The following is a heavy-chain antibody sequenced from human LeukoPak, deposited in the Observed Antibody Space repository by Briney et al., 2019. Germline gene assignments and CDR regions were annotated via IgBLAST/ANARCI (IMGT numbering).Heavy chain of an antibody. J-gene: IGHJ4*02. CDR2: IFGSGGST. Sequence: GGSLRLSCAASGFTFSSYAMYWVRQAPGKGLEWVSGIFGSGGSTHYADSVKGRFTISRDNSKNTVYLQMNSLRAEDTAVYYCAKTTTGYSTGRFPGWPVDYWGQGTLVTVSS. D-gene: IGHD6-19*01. V-gene: IGHV3-23*01. CDR3: AKTTTGYSTGRFPGWPVDY. CDR1: GFTFSSYA.